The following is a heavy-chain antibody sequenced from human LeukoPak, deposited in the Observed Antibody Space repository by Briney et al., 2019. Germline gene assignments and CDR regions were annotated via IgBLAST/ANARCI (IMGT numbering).Heavy chain of an antibody. CDR3: ATGLYGDYLNWFDP. J-gene: IGHJ5*02. V-gene: IGHV1-3*01. CDR1: GCTFTSYA. D-gene: IGHD4-17*01. Sequence: ASVTVSCKASGCTFTSYAIHWVRQAPGQRLEWMGWISAGNGNTKYSQNFQGRVTFISNTSATTAFMELSSLRSEDAAVYYCATGLYGDYLNWFDPWGQGTLVTVSS. CDR2: ISAGNGNT.